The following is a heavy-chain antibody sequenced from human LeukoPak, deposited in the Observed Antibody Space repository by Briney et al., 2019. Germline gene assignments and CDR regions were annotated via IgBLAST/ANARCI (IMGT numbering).Heavy chain of an antibody. CDR3: ASSIVVVPAAMDYYYVDV. CDR1: GGSSSSGDYY. J-gene: IGHJ6*03. D-gene: IGHD2-2*01. CDR2: IYYSGIT. Sequence: SQTLSLXCTVSGGSSSSGDYYWSWSRQPPGKGLEWIGYIYYSGITYYNPSLKSRVTISVDTSKNQFSLKLSSVTAADTAVYYCASSIVVVPAAMDYYYVDVWGKGTTVTVSS. V-gene: IGHV4-30-4*08.